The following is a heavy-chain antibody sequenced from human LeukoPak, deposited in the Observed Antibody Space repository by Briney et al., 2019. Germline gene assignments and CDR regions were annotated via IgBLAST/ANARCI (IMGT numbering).Heavy chain of an antibody. J-gene: IGHJ5*02. CDR3: ARDRSGYYGNWFDP. V-gene: IGHV3-21*01. CDR2: ISSSSSYI. D-gene: IGHD3-22*01. Sequence: GGSLRLSCAASGFTFSSYSMNWVRQAPGKGLEWVSSISSSSSYIYYADSVKGRFTISRDNAKNSLYLQMNSLRAEDTAVYYCARDRSGYYGNWFDPWGQGTLVTVSS. CDR1: GFTFSSYS.